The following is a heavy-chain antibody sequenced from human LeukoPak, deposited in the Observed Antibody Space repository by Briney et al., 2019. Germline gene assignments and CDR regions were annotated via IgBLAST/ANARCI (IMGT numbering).Heavy chain of an antibody. CDR3: ARGVYIAAAQYGY. CDR1: GGSISSYY. Sequence: SETLSLTCTVSGGSISSYYWSWIQQPPGKGLEWIGYIYYSGTTNYNPSLKSRVTISVDTSKNQFSLKLSSVTAADTAVYYCARGVYIAAAQYGYWGQGTLVTVSS. CDR2: IYYSGTT. V-gene: IGHV4-59*01. D-gene: IGHD6-13*01. J-gene: IGHJ4*02.